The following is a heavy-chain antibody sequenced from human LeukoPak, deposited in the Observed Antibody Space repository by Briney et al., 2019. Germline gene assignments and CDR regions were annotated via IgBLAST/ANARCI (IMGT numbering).Heavy chain of an antibody. V-gene: IGHV3-30-3*01. CDR3: AIDRGIVVVIPLYYFDY. CDR2: ISYDGSKK. D-gene: IGHD3-22*01. CDR1: GFTFSSYA. Sequence: GGSLRLSCAASGFTFSSYAMHWVRQAPGKGLEWVAVISYDGSKKYYADSVKGRFTISRDNSKNTLYLQMNSVRAEDTAVYYCAIDRGIVVVIPLYYFDYWGQGTLVTVSS. J-gene: IGHJ4*02.